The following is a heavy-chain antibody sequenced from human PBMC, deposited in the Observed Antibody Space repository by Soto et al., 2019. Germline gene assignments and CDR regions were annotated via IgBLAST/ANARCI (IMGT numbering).Heavy chain of an antibody. V-gene: IGHV3-23*01. CDR2: ISGSGGST. J-gene: IGHJ4*02. CDR3: AKWAGYCSSTSCYKPNDY. CDR1: GFTFSNYA. Sequence: PGGSLRLSCAASGFTFSNYAMSWVRQAPGKGLEWVSAISGSGGSTYYADSVKGRFTISRDTSKNTLYLQMDSLRAEDTALYYCAKWAGYCSSTSCYKPNDYWGQGTLVTVSS. D-gene: IGHD2-2*02.